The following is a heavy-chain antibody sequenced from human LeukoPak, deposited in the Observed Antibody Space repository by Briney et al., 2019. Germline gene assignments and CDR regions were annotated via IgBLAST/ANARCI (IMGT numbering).Heavy chain of an antibody. Sequence: SETLSLTCTVSGGSINSYYWSWIRQPPGKGLEWIGYIYYSGSTNYNPSLKSRVTISVDTSKNQFSLKLSSVTAADTAVYYCASVYSSGWYEHYYYYGMDVWGQGTTVTVSS. CDR2: IYYSGST. J-gene: IGHJ6*02. D-gene: IGHD6-19*01. V-gene: IGHV4-59*08. CDR3: ASVYSSGWYEHYYYYGMDV. CDR1: GGSINSYY.